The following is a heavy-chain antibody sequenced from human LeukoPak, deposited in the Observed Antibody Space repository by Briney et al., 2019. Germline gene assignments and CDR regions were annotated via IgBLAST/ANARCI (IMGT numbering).Heavy chain of an antibody. CDR1: GFTFSSYS. J-gene: IGHJ4*02. CDR2: ISSSSSYI. Sequence: GGSLRLSCAASGFTFSSYSMNWVRQAPGKVLEWVSSISSSSSYIYYADSVKGRFTISRDNAKNSLYLQMNSLRAEDTAVYYCARDPDDYGGNGRGYWGQGTLVTVSS. V-gene: IGHV3-21*01. D-gene: IGHD4-23*01. CDR3: ARDPDDYGGNGRGY.